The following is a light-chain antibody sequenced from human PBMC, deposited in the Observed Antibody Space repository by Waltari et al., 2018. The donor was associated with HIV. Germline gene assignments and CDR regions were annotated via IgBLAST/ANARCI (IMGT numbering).Light chain of an antibody. CDR1: STDIGGYNY. CDR3: SSYTSTNTLERV. J-gene: IGLJ3*02. CDR2: EVN. Sequence: QSALTQPASVSGSPGKSITISCTGTSTDIGGYNYVSWSQQHPGTVPKLMIYEVNNRPSGVPNRFSGSKSGNTASLTISGLQAEDEADYYCSSYTSTNTLERVFGGGTKLTVL. V-gene: IGLV2-14*03.